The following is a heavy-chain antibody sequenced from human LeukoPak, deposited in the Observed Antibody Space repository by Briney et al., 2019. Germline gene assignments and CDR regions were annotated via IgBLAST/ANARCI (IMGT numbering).Heavy chain of an antibody. CDR1: GGSISSSNCY. D-gene: IGHD3-22*01. CDR3: ARASYSYDINGWVPFDY. J-gene: IGHJ4*02. CDR2: IYTSGST. V-gene: IGHV4-39*07. Sequence: KPSETLSLTCTVSGGSISSSNCYWGWIRQPPGKGLEWIGSIYTSGSTNYNPSLKSRVTMSVDTSKNQFSLKLSSVTAADTAVYYCARASYSYDINGWVPFDYWGQGTLVTVSS.